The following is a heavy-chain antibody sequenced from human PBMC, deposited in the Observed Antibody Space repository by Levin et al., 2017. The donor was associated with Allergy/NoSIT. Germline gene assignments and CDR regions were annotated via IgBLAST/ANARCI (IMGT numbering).Heavy chain of an antibody. V-gene: IGHV1-2*02. CDR3: ARDEYGDEGWFDP. Sequence: GASVKVSCKTSGYTFISYYMHWVRQAPGQGLEWMGWINPNSGATNYAPKFQGRVTLTRDTSISTAYMELSSLRSDDTAIYYCARDEYGDEGWFDPWGQGTLVTVSS. D-gene: IGHD4-17*01. J-gene: IGHJ5*02. CDR2: INPNSGAT. CDR1: GYTFISYY.